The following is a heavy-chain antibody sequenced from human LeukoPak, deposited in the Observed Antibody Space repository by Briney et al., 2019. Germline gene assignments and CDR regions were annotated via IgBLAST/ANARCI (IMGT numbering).Heavy chain of an antibody. CDR3: ARELAALWT. V-gene: IGHV3-7*01. CDR1: GFTFSSHW. Sequence: PGGSLRLSCAASGFTFSSHWMSWVRQAPGKGLEWVANIRQEGSEKHYVDSVKGRFTISRDNAKNSLYLQMNSLRAEDTAVYYCARELAALWTWGQGTLVTVSS. CDR2: IRQEGSEK. J-gene: IGHJ1*01. D-gene: IGHD3/OR15-3a*01.